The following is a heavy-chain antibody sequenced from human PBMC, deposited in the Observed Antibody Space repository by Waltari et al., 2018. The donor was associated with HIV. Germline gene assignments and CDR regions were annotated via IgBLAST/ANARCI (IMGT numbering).Heavy chain of an antibody. CDR3: SRHGVVDGNDSYGMDV. CDR1: GYNFDKYW. Sequence: VQLVQSGAEVKKPGESLKNSCTGPGYNFDKYWIGWGRQMPGKGLEWMGIIYPGDSDTRYSPSFQGQVTFSADKSITTAYLQWSNLKASDTAMYYCSRHGVVDGNDSYGMDVWGQGTTVTVSS. D-gene: IGHD2-15*01. V-gene: IGHV5-51*01. CDR2: IYPGDSDT. J-gene: IGHJ6*02.